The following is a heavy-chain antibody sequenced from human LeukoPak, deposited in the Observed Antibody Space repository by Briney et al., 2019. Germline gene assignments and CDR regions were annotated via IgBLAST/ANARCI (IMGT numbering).Heavy chain of an antibody. CDR1: GGSFSGYY. J-gene: IGHJ4*02. CDR3: ARGANYVWGSYRSSRSYYFDY. Sequence: SETLSLTCAVSGGSFSGYYWSWIRQPPGKGLEWIGEINHSGSNNYNPSLKSRVTISVDTSKNQFSLKLSSVTAADTAVYYCARGANYVWGSYRSSRSYYFDYWGQGTLVTVSS. CDR2: INHSGSN. V-gene: IGHV4-34*01. D-gene: IGHD3-16*02.